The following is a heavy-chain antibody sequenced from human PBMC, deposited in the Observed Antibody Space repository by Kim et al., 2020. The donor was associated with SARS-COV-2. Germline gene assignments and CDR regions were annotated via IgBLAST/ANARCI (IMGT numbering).Heavy chain of an antibody. J-gene: IGHJ4*02. CDR1: GGSITSYY. Sequence: SETLSLTCTVSGGSITSYYWSWIRQPPGKGLEWIGYIYYGGSTNYNPSLKSRLTISVDTSKNQFSLKLSSVTAADTAVYYCARQCDYGDQIFDYWGQG. V-gene: IGHV4-59*08. D-gene: IGHD4-17*01. CDR2: IYYGGST. CDR3: ARQCDYGDQIFDY.